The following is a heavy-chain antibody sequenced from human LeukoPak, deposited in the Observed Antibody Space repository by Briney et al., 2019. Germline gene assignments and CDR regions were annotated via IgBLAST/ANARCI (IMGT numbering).Heavy chain of an antibody. J-gene: IGHJ3*02. D-gene: IGHD3-3*01. V-gene: IGHV4-39*07. CDR3: ARDRADFWSGYYPDAFDI. CDR1: GGSISSSSYY. Sequence: SETLSLTCTVSGGSISSSSYYWGWMRQPPGKGLEWIGTIYYRGSTYYNPSLKSRVTISVDTSKNQFSLKLSSVTAADTAVYYCARDRADFWSGYYPDAFDIWGQGTMVTVSS. CDR2: IYYRGST.